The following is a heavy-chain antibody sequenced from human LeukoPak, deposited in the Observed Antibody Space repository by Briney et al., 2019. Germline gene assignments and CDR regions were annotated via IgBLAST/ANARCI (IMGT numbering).Heavy chain of an antibody. CDR1: GGSFSGYY. CDR2: IYYSGST. CDR3: ARVSYDFWSGSHWFDP. D-gene: IGHD3-3*01. V-gene: IGHV4-34*01. J-gene: IGHJ5*02. Sequence: KSSETLSLTCAVYGGSFSGYYWGWIRQPPGKGLEWIGSIYYSGSTYYNPSLKSRVTISVDTSKNQFSLKLSSVTAADTAVYYCARVSYDFWSGSHWFDPWGQGTLVTVSS.